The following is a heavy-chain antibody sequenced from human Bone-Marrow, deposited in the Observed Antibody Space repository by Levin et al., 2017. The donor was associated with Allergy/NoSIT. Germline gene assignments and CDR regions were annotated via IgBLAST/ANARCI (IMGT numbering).Heavy chain of an antibody. V-gene: IGHV3-74*01. Sequence: GGSLRLSCAASGFTFSSYWMHWVRQAPGKGLVWVSRISSDGSSTNYADSVKGRFTISRDNAKTTLYLQMNSLRAEDTAVYYCARELYTSDWGYYFDYWGQGTLVTVSS. D-gene: IGHD6-19*01. CDR2: ISSDGSST. CDR1: GFTFSSYW. CDR3: ARELYTSDWGYYFDY. J-gene: IGHJ4*02.